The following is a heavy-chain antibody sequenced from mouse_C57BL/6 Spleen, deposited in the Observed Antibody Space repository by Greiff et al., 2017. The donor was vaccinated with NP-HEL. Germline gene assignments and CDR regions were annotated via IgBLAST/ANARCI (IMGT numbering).Heavy chain of an antibody. CDR2: INPNNGGT. CDR1: GYTFTDYY. Sequence: EVQLQQSGPELVKPGASVKISCKASGYTFTDYYMNWVKQSHGKSLEWIGDINPNNGGTSYNQKFKGKATLTVDKSSSTAYMELRSLTSEDSAVYYCAEEGFAYWGQGTLVTVSA. J-gene: IGHJ3*01. CDR3: AEEGFAY. V-gene: IGHV1-26*01.